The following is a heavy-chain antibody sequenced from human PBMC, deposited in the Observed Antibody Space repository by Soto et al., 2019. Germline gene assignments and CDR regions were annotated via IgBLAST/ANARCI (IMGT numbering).Heavy chain of an antibody. V-gene: IGHV1-3*01. CDR1: GYTFTSYA. CDR3: AREACSSTSCYVYFDY. CDR2: INAGNGNT. J-gene: IGHJ4*02. Sequence: QVQLVQSGAEVKKPGASVKVSCKASGYTFTSYAMHWVRQAPGQRLEWMGWINAGNGNTKYSQKFLGRVTITRDTSASTAYMELSSLRSEDTAVYYCAREACSSTSCYVYFDYWGQGTLVTVSS. D-gene: IGHD2-2*01.